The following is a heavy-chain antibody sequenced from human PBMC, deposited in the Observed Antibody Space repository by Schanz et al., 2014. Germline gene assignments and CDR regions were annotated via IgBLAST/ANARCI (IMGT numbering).Heavy chain of an antibody. Sequence: EVQLVTSGGDLVQPGGSLRLSCAASGFTFNTSWFHWVRQPPGKGLLWVSRVSRDGSETTYVDSVRGRFTISRDNSENTLFLEMNSLRLEDTAVYYCARDDGGGYNQIDYWGQGALVTVSS. CDR2: VSRDGSET. V-gene: IGHV3-74*01. D-gene: IGHD5-12*01. J-gene: IGHJ4*02. CDR3: ARDDGGGYNQIDY. CDR1: GFTFNTSW.